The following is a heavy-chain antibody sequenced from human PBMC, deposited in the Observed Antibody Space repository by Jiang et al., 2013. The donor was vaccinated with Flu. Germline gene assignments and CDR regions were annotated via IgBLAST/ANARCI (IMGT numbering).Heavy chain of an antibody. J-gene: IGHJ6*02. CDR2: INPSGGST. CDR1: GYTFTSYY. Sequence: CRASGYTFTSYYMHWVRQAPGQGLEWMGIINPSGGSTSYAQKFQGRVTMTRDTSTSTVYMELSSLRSEDTAVYYCAREMIAAAGPVTYYYYYGMDVWGQGTTVTVSS. D-gene: IGHD6-13*01. CDR3: AREMIAAAGPVTYYYYYGMDV. V-gene: IGHV1-46*01.